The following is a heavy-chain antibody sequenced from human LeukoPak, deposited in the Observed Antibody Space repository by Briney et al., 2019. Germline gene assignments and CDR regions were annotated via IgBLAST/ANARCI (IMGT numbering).Heavy chain of an antibody. CDR2: IKQDGSEK. D-gene: IGHD1/OR15-1a*01. V-gene: IGHV3-7*01. Sequence: PGGSLRLSCAASGFSFNNYWMHWVRQAPGKGLEWVANIKQDGSEKYYVDSVKGRFTISRDNAKNSLYLQMNSLRAEDTAVYYCARDWYEGNIFDYWGQGTLVTVSS. CDR1: GFSFNNYW. J-gene: IGHJ4*02. CDR3: ARDWYEGNIFDY.